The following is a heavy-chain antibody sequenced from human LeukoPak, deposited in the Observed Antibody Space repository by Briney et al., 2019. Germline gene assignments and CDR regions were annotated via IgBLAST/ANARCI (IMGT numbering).Heavy chain of an antibody. CDR2: VSYDGSYK. D-gene: IGHD4-23*01. J-gene: IGHJ4*02. CDR1: GFTFSKFA. V-gene: IGHV3-30*04. CDR3: ARGARKGDDYGGFFDY. Sequence: HSGGSLRLSCAAAGFTFSKFAMHWVRQAPGKGLEWVAVVSYDGSYKYYADSVKGRFTISRDNSKNTLYLQMSSLRLEDTAVYYCARGARKGDDYGGFFDYWGQGTLVPISS.